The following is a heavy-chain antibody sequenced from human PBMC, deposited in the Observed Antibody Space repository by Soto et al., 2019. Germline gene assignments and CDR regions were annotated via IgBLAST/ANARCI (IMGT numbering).Heavy chain of an antibody. V-gene: IGHV4-59*01. Sequence: QVQLQESGPGLVKPSETLSLTCTVSGGSISSYYWSWIRQPPGKGLEWIGYIYYSGSTNSNPSLKSRVTISVDTSKNQFSRKLSSVTAADTAVYYCARAPLYYYYMDVWGKGTTVTVSS. CDR2: IYYSGST. J-gene: IGHJ6*03. CDR1: GGSISSYY. CDR3: ARAPLYYYYMDV.